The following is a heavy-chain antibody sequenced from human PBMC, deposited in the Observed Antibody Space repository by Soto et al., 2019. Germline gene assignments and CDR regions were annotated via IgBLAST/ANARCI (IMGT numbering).Heavy chain of an antibody. CDR2: ISHSGSA. CDR1: GASVSSHNY. Sequence: SDSLSLTYAVSGASVSSHNYCIWVRQPPREGLEWIGEISHSGSAIYNPSLESRVTISLDKSRNHFSLILSSVTAADTAVYYCARGYGRNFDYWGQGTLVTVS. CDR3: ARGYGRNFDY. J-gene: IGHJ4*02. D-gene: IGHD5-18*01. V-gene: IGHV4-4*02.